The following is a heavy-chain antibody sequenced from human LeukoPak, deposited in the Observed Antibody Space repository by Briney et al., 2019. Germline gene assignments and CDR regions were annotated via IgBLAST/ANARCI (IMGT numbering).Heavy chain of an antibody. D-gene: IGHD3-10*01. CDR1: GFTFSSYA. V-gene: IGHV3-23*01. CDR3: AKVMAFGELLVDY. Sequence: GGSLRLSCAASGFTFSSYAMSWVRQAPGKGLEWVSAICDSGGSTYYADSVKGRFTISRDNSKNTLYLQTNSLRAEDTAVYYCAKVMAFGELLVDYWGQGTLVTVSS. CDR2: ICDSGGST. J-gene: IGHJ4*02.